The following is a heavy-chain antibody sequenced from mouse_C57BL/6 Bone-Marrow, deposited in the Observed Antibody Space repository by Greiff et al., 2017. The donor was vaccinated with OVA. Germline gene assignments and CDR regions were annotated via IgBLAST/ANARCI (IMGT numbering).Heavy chain of an antibody. CDR2: IYPGSGRT. CDR1: GYTFTSYW. CDR3: ARSGITTVEGDFAMDD. J-gene: IGHJ4*01. D-gene: IGHD1-1*01. Sequence: VQLQQPGAELVKPGASVKMSCKASGYTFTSYWITWVKQRPGQGLEWIGDIYPGSGRTNYNEKFKSTSTLPVDTSSSPAYMQLSSLTSEDSAVYYCARSGITTVEGDFAMDDWGQGTSVTVSS. V-gene: IGHV1-55*01.